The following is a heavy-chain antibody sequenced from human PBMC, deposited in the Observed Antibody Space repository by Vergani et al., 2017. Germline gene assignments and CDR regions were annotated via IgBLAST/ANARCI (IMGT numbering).Heavy chain of an antibody. Sequence: QVQLVQSGAEVKKPGASVKVFCKASGYTFTDYFMHWVRQAPGQGLEWMGWINPNSGCTNYAQKFQGRVTMTRDTSISTAYMELSNLRYDDTAVYYCARVGTSSNRDYFDYWGQGTLVTVSS. V-gene: IGHV1-2*02. D-gene: IGHD2-2*01. CDR1: GYTFTDYF. CDR2: INPNSGCT. CDR3: ARVGTSSNRDYFDY. J-gene: IGHJ4*02.